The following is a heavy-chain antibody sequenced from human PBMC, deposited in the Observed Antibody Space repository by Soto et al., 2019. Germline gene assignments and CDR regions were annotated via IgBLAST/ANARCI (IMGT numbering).Heavy chain of an antibody. CDR2: IYYSGST. J-gene: IGHJ6*02. CDR1: GGSISSGGYS. Sequence: SETLSLTCAVSGGSISSGGYSWSWIRQPPGKGLEWIGYIYYSGSTYYNPSLKSRVTISVDTSKNQFSLKLSSVTAADTAVYYCARRLYYDSSGFEGGGMDVWGQGTTVPVS. D-gene: IGHD3-22*01. CDR3: ARRLYYDSSGFEGGGMDV. V-gene: IGHV4-30-2*03.